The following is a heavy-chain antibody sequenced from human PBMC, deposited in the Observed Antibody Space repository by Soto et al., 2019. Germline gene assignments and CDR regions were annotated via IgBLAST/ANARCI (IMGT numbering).Heavy chain of an antibody. V-gene: IGHV1-69*13. J-gene: IGHJ4*02. CDR1: GGTFSSYG. CDR3: ARAYYDSSGYYTDYLDY. D-gene: IGHD3-22*01. Sequence: SVRISCKASGGTFSSYGISWVRQAPGQGHEWMGGIIPIFGTPNYAQTFQGRVTITADEYTSRAYMELTGLRSEDTAVYYCARAYYDSSGYYTDYLDYWGQRPLVTVSS. CDR2: IIPIFGTP.